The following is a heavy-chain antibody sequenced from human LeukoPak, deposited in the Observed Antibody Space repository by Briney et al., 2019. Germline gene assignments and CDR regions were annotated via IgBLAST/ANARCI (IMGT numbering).Heavy chain of an antibody. J-gene: IGHJ4*02. Sequence: GGSLRLSCAASGFTFSSCGFNWVRQAPGKGLEWVSSIGPTGTDRYYADSVRGRFTISRDNAKDSMYLQMDSLRDEDTAVYYCATETIGRHYDYWGQGTLLTVSS. D-gene: IGHD1-14*01. CDR2: IGPTGTDR. CDR3: ATETIGRHYDY. V-gene: IGHV3-21*01. CDR1: GFTFSSCG.